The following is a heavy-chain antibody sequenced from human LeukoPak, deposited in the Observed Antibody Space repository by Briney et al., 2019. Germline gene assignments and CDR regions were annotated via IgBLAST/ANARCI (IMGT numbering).Heavy chain of an antibody. CDR2: IYTSGST. CDR3: ARGGRGLVEDYYYYYYMDV. CDR1: GGSISSYY. V-gene: IGHV4-4*07. D-gene: IGHD6-19*01. Sequence: SETLSLTCTVSGGSISSYYWSWIRQPAGKGLEWIGRIYTSGSTNYNPSLKSRVTMSVDTSKNQFSLQLSSVTAADTAVYYCARGGRGLVEDYYYYYYMDVWGKGTTVTVSS. J-gene: IGHJ6*03.